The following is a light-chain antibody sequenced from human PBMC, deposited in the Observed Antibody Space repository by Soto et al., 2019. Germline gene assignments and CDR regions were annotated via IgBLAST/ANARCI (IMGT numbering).Light chain of an antibody. CDR2: AAS. J-gene: IGKJ2*01. V-gene: IGKV1-39*01. Sequence: DIQMTQSPSSLSASVGDRVTITCRASQSISSYLNWYQQKPGKAPKLLIYAASNVQSGIPSRFSGSGSGTDFTLTISSLQPEDFATYYCQQSYSTPRTFGQGTKLEIK. CDR3: QQSYSTPRT. CDR1: QSISSY.